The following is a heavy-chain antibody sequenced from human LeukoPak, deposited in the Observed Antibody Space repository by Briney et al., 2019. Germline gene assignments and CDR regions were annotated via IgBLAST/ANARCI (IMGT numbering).Heavy chain of an antibody. CDR2: INSDGSST. CDR3: ARSAGEHSMEYAFDI. J-gene: IGHJ3*02. V-gene: IGHV3-74*01. D-gene: IGHD7-27*01. Sequence: GGSLRLSCAASGFTFSSYWMHWVRQAPGEGLVWVSRINSDGSSTSYADSVKGRFTISRDNAKNSLYLQMNSLRAEDTAVYYCARSAGEHSMEYAFDIWGQGTMVTVSS. CDR1: GFTFSSYW.